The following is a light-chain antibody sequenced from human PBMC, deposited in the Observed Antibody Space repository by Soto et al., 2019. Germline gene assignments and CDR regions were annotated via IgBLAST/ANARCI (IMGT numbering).Light chain of an antibody. CDR1: SSDVGAYNY. CDR3: SSYTSSSSNYV. Sequence: QPVLTQPASVSGSPGQSITISCTGTSSDVGAYNYVSWYQQHPGKAPKLMIYDVSNRPSGVSNRFSGSKSGNTASLTISGLQTEDEADYYCSSYTSSSSNYVFGTGTKLTVL. CDR2: DVS. V-gene: IGLV2-14*01. J-gene: IGLJ1*01.